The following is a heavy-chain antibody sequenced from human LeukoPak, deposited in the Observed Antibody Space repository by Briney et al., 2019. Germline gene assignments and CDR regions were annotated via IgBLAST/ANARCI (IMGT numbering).Heavy chain of an antibody. Sequence: ASLKVSCTTSGHTFSDSYVHWVRQAPGQGPEWMGWINPQTGDTDYAQTFKDRVTFTTDKSTNTLYLQLKSLREEDTAIYFCASGIFRCDGDFNYWGQGTLVTVTS. D-gene: IGHD1-26*01. J-gene: IGHJ4*02. CDR3: ASGIFRCDGDFNY. CDR2: INPQTGDT. V-gene: IGHV1-2*02. CDR1: GHTFSDSY.